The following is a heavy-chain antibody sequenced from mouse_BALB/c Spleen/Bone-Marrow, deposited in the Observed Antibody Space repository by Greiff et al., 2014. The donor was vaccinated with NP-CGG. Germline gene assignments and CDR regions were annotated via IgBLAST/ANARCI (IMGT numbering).Heavy chain of an antibody. D-gene: IGHD1-1*01. CDR3: AKHTLRYYAMDY. Sequence: VMLVESGPGLVAPSQSLSITCTVSGFSLTDYGVSWIRQPPGKGLEWLGVIWGDGSTYYNSSLKSRLSISKDNSKSQVFLKMNNLQTDDTAMYYCAKHTLRYYAMDYWGQGTSVTVSS. J-gene: IGHJ4*01. V-gene: IGHV2-6-5*01. CDR1: GFSLTDYG. CDR2: IWGDGST.